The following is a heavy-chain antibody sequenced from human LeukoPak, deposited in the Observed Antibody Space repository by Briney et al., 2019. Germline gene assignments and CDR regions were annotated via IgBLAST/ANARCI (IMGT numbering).Heavy chain of an antibody. Sequence: PGGPLRLSCAASGFTFSSYGMHWLCQPPGKGLEWVAFIRYDGSNKYYADSVKGRFTISRDNSKNTLYLQMNSLRAEDTAVYYCAKDRTYLYYYDSSGYYHDACDIWGQGTMVTVSS. V-gene: IGHV3-30*02. CDR2: IRYDGSNK. D-gene: IGHD3-22*01. CDR3: AKDRTYLYYYDSSGYYHDACDI. CDR1: GFTFSSYG. J-gene: IGHJ3*02.